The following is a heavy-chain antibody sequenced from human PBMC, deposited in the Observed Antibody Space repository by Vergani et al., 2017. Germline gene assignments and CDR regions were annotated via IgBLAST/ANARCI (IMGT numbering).Heavy chain of an antibody. CDR1: GYTFTSYG. J-gene: IGHJ6*02. CDR3: ARDPDIVVVPAAPYYYYYYGMDV. D-gene: IGHD2-2*01. Sequence: QVQLVQSGAEVKQPGASVKVSCKASGYTFTSYGISWVRQAPGQGLEWMGWISAYNGNTNYAHKLQGRVTMTTDTSTSTAYMELRSLRSDDTAVYYCARDPDIVVVPAAPYYYYYYGMDVWGQGTTVTVSS. CDR2: ISAYNGNT. V-gene: IGHV1-18*04.